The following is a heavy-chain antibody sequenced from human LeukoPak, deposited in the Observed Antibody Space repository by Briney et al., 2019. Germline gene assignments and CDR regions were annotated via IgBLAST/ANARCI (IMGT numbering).Heavy chain of an antibody. CDR3: ARAQEATVAGLDDY. J-gene: IGHJ4*02. CDR1: GFTFSSYA. CDR2: ISSSSSYI. D-gene: IGHD6-19*01. V-gene: IGHV3-21*01. Sequence: PGESLRLSCAASGFTFSSYAMSWVRQPPGKGLEWVSSISSSSSYIYYADSVKGRFTISRDNAKNSLYLQMNSLRAEDTAVYYCARAQEATVAGLDDYWGQGTLVTVSS.